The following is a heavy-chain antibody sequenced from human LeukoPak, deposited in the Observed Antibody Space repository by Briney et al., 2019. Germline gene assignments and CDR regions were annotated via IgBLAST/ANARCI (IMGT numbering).Heavy chain of an antibody. CDR1: GFTFSSYS. CDR3: ARDSPPDNDY. V-gene: IGHV3-21*01. CDR2: ISSSSSYI. J-gene: IGHJ4*02. Sequence: GGSLRLSCAASGFTFSSYSMNWVRQAPGKGLEWVSSISSSSSYIYYADSVKGRFTISRDNAKNSLYLQMNSLRAEDTAVYFCARDSPPDNDYWGQGTLVTVSS.